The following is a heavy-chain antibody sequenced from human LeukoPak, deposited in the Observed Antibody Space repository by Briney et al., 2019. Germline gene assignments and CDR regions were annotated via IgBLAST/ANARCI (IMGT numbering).Heavy chain of an antibody. CDR2: IIPSDGFT. D-gene: IGHD3-22*01. J-gene: IGHJ4*02. CDR3: ARGDLVVVITGGLDY. V-gene: IGHV1-46*01. CDR1: GYTFSSYY. Sequence: ASVKVSCKASGYTFSSYYVHWVRQAPGQGLEWMGMIIPSDGFTSYAQKFQGRVTMTRDMSTSTVYMELSRLRSDDTAVYYCARGDLVVVITGGLDYWGQGTLVTVSS.